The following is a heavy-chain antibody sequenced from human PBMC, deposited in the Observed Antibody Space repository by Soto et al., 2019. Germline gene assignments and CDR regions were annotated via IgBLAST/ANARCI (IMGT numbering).Heavy chain of an antibody. CDR2: IRSKAYGGTT. CDR1: GLTFGSRA. Sequence: GGSLRLSCVASGLTFGSRAMSWVRQSPGEGLEWVGFIRSKAYGGTTEYAASVKGRFTISRDDSKSIAYLQMNSLKTEDTAVYYCTSVEYYDSSGYYFDYWGQGTLVTVS. V-gene: IGHV3-49*04. J-gene: IGHJ4*02. CDR3: TSVEYYDSSGYYFDY. D-gene: IGHD3-22*01.